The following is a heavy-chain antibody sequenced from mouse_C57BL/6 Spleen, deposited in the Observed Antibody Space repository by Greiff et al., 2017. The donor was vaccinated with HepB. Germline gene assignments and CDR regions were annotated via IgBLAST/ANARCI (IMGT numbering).Heavy chain of an antibody. D-gene: IGHD1-1*01. Sequence: DVHLVESGGGLVKPGGSLKLSCAASGFTFSSYAMSWVRQTPEKRLEWVATISAGGSYTYYPDNVKGRFTISRDNAKNNLYLQMSHLKSEDTAMYYCARVVYYYGSSPFDYWGKGTTLTVSS. CDR2: ISAGGSYT. V-gene: IGHV5-4*01. CDR3: ARVVYYYGSSPFDY. CDR1: GFTFSSYA. J-gene: IGHJ2*01.